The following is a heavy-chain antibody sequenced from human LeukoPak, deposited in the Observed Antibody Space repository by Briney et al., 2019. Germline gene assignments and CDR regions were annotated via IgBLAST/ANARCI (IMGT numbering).Heavy chain of an antibody. CDR1: GGTFSSYA. D-gene: IGHD2-15*01. CDR2: IIPIFGTA. Sequence: VASVKVSCKASGGTFSSYAISWVRQAPGQGLEWMGGIIPIFGTANYAQKFQGRVSLTTDTSTSTAYMELRSLRSDDTAVYYCASGEVGVVYRAGGRYYYYYHAMDVRGQGTTVTVSS. CDR3: ASGEVGVVYRAGGRYYYYYHAMDV. J-gene: IGHJ6*02. V-gene: IGHV1-69*05.